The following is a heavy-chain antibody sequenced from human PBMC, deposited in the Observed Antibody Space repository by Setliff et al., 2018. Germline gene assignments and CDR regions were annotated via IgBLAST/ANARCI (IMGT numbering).Heavy chain of an antibody. Sequence: SETLSLTCTVSGASVSTHYWSWVRQPPGKGLEWIGHTYYIGATKYNPSLKSRVTISVDTSKNQFSLKLSSVTAADTAVYYCARAPPSVPYGDYGPRQYFDLWGRGSLVTVSS. V-gene: IGHV4-59*02. CDR1: GASVSTHY. CDR3: ARAPPSVPYGDYGPRQYFDL. CDR2: TYYIGAT. J-gene: IGHJ2*01. D-gene: IGHD4-17*01.